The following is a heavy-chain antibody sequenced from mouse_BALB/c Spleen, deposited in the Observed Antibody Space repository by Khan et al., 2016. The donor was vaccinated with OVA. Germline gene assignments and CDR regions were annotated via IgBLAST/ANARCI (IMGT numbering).Heavy chain of an antibody. J-gene: IGHJ4*01. D-gene: IGHD1-2*01. CDR3: THSVLLYAMGY. CDR2: IDPANGKT. CDR1: GFNIEDTY. V-gene: IGHV14-3*02. Sequence: VQLQQSGAEFVKPGASVKLSCTASGFNIEDTYIHWVKQRPEQGLEWIGKIDPANGKTNYEPKFQGKATITADTSSNTAYLHLSSLTSEDTVVYYWTHSVLLYAMGYWGHGTSVTVSA.